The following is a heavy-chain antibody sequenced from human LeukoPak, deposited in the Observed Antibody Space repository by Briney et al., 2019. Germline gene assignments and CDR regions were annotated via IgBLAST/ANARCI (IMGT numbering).Heavy chain of an antibody. CDR3: ARGPGGYSSSWSDY. CDR2: INAGNGNT. Sequence: PWASVKVSCKASGYTFTSYAMHWVRQAPGQRLEWMGWINAGNGNTKYSQKFQGRVTITRDTSASTAYMELSSLRSEDTAVYYCARGPGGYSSSWSDYWGQGTLVTVSS. CDR1: GYTFTSYA. V-gene: IGHV1-3*01. D-gene: IGHD6-13*01. J-gene: IGHJ4*02.